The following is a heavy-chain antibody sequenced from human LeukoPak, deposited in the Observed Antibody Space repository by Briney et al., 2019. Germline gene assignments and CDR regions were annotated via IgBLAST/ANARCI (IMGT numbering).Heavy chain of an antibody. V-gene: IGHV3-49*04. Sequence: PGRSLRLSCTGSGFTFGHYALAWVRQDPGKGLEWLGVIRSQAYGGTIEYAASVKGRFSISRDNSKSIADLQINSLKTEDTAVYYCARGGDFGVPAPLGIDAFYIWGQGTMVTVSS. CDR2: IRSQAYGGTI. J-gene: IGHJ3*02. D-gene: IGHD2-2*01. CDR1: GFTFGHYA. CDR3: ARGGDFGVPAPLGIDAFYI.